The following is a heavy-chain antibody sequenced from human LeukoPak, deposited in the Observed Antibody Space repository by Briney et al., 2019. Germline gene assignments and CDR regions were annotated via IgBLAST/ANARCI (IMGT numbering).Heavy chain of an antibody. CDR3: ARGQVPAARGYNWFDP. CDR1: GWSFNDYY. CDR2: INVRGDT. D-gene: IGHD2-2*01. J-gene: IGHJ5*02. Sequence: KTSETLSLTCAVYGWSFNDYYWNWIRQPPGKGLEWIGEINVRGDTNYNPSLKSRVTISVDTSKKQFSLRLTSMIAADTALYCCARGQVPAARGYNWFDPWGQGTLVTVSS. V-gene: IGHV4-34*01.